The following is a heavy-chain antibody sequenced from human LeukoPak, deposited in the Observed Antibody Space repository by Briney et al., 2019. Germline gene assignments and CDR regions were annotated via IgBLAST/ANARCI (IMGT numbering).Heavy chain of an antibody. CDR2: IGRSGDST. Sequence: GGSLRLSCAASGFTFSSYEMSWIRQAPGKGLEWVSAIGRSGDSTYYTDSVKGRFTISRDNSRNTLSLQMNSLRAEDTAVYFCARDHSEPGVILDSWGQGTLVTVSS. D-gene: IGHD1-14*01. V-gene: IGHV3-23*01. CDR3: ARDHSEPGVILDS. J-gene: IGHJ4*02. CDR1: GFTFSSYE.